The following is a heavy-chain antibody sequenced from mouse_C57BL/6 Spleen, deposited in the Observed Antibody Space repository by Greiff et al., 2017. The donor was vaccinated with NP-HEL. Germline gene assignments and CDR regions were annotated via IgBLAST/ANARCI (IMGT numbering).Heavy chain of an antibody. V-gene: IGHV5-16*01. Sequence: EVHLVESEGGLVQPGSSMKLSCTASGFTFSDYYMAWVRQVPEKGLEWVANINYDGSSTYYLDSLKSRFIISRDNAKNILYLQMSSLKSEDTATYYCAREDYYGSSYDYFDYWGQGTTLTVSS. D-gene: IGHD1-1*01. CDR3: AREDYYGSSYDYFDY. CDR2: INYDGSST. J-gene: IGHJ2*01. CDR1: GFTFSDYY.